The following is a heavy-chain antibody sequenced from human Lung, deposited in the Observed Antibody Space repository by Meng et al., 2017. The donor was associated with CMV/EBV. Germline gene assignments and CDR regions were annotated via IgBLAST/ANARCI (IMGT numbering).Heavy chain of an antibody. CDR2: IYSGVIT. CDR1: GFTVSSNY. D-gene: IGHD3-22*01. V-gene: IGHV3-53*01. Sequence: GGSLRLXCAASGFTVSSNYMNWVRQAPGKGLEWVSVIYSGVITYYADSVKGRFTISRDNSKNTLYLQMNSLRAEDTAVYYCARDRRGDSSGYVFGTGYFGLXGPGXLVTVSS. CDR3: ARDRRGDSSGYVFGTGYFGL. J-gene: IGHJ2*01.